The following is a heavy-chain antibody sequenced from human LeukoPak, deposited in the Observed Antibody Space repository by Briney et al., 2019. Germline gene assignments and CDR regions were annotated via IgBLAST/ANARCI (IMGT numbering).Heavy chain of an antibody. CDR2: INPSGGST. CDR3: AREDDTSGYPDAFDI. Sequence: ASVKVSCKASGYTFTSYYMHWVRQAPGQGLEWMGIINPSGGSTSYAQKFQGRVTMTRDMSTSTVYMELSSLRSEDTAVYYCAREDDTSGYPDAFDIWGQGTMVTVSS. V-gene: IGHV1-46*01. D-gene: IGHD3-22*01. J-gene: IGHJ3*02. CDR1: GYTFTSYY.